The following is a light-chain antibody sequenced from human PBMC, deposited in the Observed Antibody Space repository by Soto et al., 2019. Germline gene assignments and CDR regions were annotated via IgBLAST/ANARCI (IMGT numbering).Light chain of an antibody. CDR1: QDISNY. CDR2: AAS. J-gene: IGKJ5*01. V-gene: IGKV1-16*02. Sequence: DIQMTQFPSSLSASVGDRVTIVCRASQDISNYLAWFQQKPGEAPKSLIYAASSLQSGVPSEFSGSGSGTDFTLTISSLQPEDFATYYCQQYKSYPITFGQGTRLEIK. CDR3: QQYKSYPIT.